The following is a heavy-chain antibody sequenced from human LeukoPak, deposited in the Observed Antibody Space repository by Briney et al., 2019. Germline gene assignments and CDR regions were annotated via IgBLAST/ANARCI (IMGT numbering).Heavy chain of an antibody. Sequence: GASVKVSCKTSGYTFTNYGVTWVRQAPGQGLEWMGWISAYNGDTKYAQKLQGRVTMTTDTPTSTGYMELRSLTSDDTAIYYCGRVDMAASKDYWGQGTLVTVSS. CDR3: GRVDMAASKDY. CDR1: GYTFTNYG. D-gene: IGHD5-24*01. J-gene: IGHJ4*02. CDR2: ISAYNGDT. V-gene: IGHV1-18*01.